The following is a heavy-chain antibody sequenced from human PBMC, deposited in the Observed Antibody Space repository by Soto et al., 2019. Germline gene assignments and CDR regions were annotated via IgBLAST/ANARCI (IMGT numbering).Heavy chain of an antibody. D-gene: IGHD4-4*01. Sequence: GGSLRLSCAASGFTFSSYGMHWVRQAPGKGLEWVAVISYDGSNKYYADSVKGRFTISRDNSKNTLYLQMNSLRAEDTAVYYCAEIIRDLITVTNLYYGRDVWGQGTTVTVSS. CDR1: GFTFSSYG. CDR3: AEIIRDLITVTNLYYGRDV. V-gene: IGHV3-30*18. J-gene: IGHJ6*02. CDR2: ISYDGSNK.